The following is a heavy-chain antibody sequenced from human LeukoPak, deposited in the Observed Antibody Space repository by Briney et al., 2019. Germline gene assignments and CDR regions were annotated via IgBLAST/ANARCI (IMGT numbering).Heavy chain of an antibody. CDR2: INPKSGGT. CDR3: AKPAIDYYDSSGYYSSYFFHY. J-gene: IGHJ4*02. CDR1: GYTFNDYF. Sequence: ASVKVSCKASGYTFNDYFMHWVRQAPGQGLEWMGWINPKSGGTNYAQKFQGRVTVTRDASISTAYMELSRLTSDDTAVYYCAKPAIDYYDSSGYYSSYFFHYWGQGTLVTVSS. V-gene: IGHV1-2*02. D-gene: IGHD3-22*01.